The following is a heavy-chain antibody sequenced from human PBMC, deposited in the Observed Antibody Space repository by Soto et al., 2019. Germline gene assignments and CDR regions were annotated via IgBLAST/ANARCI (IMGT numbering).Heavy chain of an antibody. CDR3: ARDRYTPTYFDY. Sequence: SQTLSLTCAITVDRVSSNSAAWNLISQSPSRGLEWLGRTYYRSKLYHDYAVSVRSRITINPDTSKNQFSLQLNSVTPDDTAVYFCARDRYTPTYFDYWGQGTFITVS. J-gene: IGHJ4*01. D-gene: IGHD1-1*01. V-gene: IGHV6-1*01. CDR1: VDRVSSNSAA. CDR2: TYYRSKLYH.